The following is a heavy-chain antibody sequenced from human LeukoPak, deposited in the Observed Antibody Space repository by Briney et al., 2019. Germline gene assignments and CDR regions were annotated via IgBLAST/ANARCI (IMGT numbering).Heavy chain of an antibody. Sequence: GGSLRLSCVGPAFSFSNYSMHWVRQAPGKGLEWVSYISISSSTIYYADSVKGRFTISRDNSKNTLYLQMNSLRAEDTAVYYCARDHRGVRDYFDYWGQGTLVTVSS. J-gene: IGHJ4*02. CDR2: ISISSSTI. V-gene: IGHV3-48*01. CDR1: AFSFSNYS. D-gene: IGHD3-10*01. CDR3: ARDHRGVRDYFDY.